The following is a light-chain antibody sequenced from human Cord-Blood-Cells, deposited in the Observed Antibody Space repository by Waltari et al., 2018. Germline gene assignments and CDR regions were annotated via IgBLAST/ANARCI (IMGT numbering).Light chain of an antibody. Sequence: QSALTQPPSASGSPGPSVTISCTGTSSPVGGYNYVSWYQQHPGKAPKLMIYEVSQRPSGVPDRFSGSKSGNTASLTVSGLQAEDEADYYCSSYAGSNNWVFGGGTKLTVL. CDR2: EVS. J-gene: IGLJ3*02. V-gene: IGLV2-8*01. CDR1: SSPVGGYNY. CDR3: SSYAGSNNWV.